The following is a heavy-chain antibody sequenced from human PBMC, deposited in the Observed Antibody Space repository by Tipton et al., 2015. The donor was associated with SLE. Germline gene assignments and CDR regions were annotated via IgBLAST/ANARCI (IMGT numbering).Heavy chain of an antibody. D-gene: IGHD6-13*01. J-gene: IGHJ4*02. Sequence: TLSLTCTVSGGSISSGYYWGWIRQPPGKGLEWIGSIYHSGSTYYNPSLKSRVTISVDTSKNQFSLKLSSVTAADTAVYYCARLAGTVDYWGQGTLVTVSS. CDR1: GGSISSGYY. CDR2: IYHSGST. V-gene: IGHV4-38-2*02. CDR3: ARLAGTVDY.